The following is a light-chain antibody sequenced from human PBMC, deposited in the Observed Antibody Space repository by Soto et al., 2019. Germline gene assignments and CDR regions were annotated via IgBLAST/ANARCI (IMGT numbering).Light chain of an antibody. Sequence: QSALTQPASVSGSPGQSITISCTGTSSDVGGSSYVSWYQQHPGKAPKLMIYDVNNRPSGVSNRFSGSKSGNTASLTISGLQAEDEADYYCSSYTYSSTLYVFGTGTKLTVL. J-gene: IGLJ1*01. CDR3: SSYTYSSTLYV. CDR2: DVN. CDR1: SSDVGGSSY. V-gene: IGLV2-14*01.